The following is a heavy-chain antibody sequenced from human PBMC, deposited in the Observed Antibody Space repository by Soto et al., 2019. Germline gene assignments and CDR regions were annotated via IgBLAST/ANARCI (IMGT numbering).Heavy chain of an antibody. J-gene: IGHJ6*02. Sequence: QVQLVQSGAEVKKPGASVKVSCTFTSYAINWVRQATGQGLEWMGWMNPNSGNTRYAQKFQGRVTMTRNTSNFTAYMELSSLRSQDTAVYYCARGPGSSDWRFSYYYMDVWGQGTTVTVSS. CDR2: MNPNSGNT. D-gene: IGHD6-19*01. CDR1: FTSYA. V-gene: IGHV1-8*01. CDR3: ARGPGSSDWRFSYYYMDV.